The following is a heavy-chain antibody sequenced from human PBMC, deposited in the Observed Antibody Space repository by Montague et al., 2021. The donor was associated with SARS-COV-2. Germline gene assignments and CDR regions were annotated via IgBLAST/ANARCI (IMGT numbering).Heavy chain of an antibody. J-gene: IGHJ4*02. V-gene: IGHV4-59*12. CDR1: GGSITNYY. Sequence: SETLSLTCTVSGGSITNYYWTWIRQPPGKGLEWIGHIYYSGSTYYNPSLTSRVTISVDTSKNQFSLKLSSVTAADTAVYYCARDLNEYSSSGGFDYWGQGTLVTVSS. D-gene: IGHD6-6*01. CDR2: IYYSGST. CDR3: ARDLNEYSSSGGFDY.